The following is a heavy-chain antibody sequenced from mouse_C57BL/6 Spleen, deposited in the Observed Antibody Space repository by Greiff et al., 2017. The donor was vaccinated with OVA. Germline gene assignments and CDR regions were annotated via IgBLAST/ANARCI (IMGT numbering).Heavy chain of an antibody. CDR3: ARSIYYDYDGYFDY. D-gene: IGHD2-4*01. Sequence: VQLQQPGAELVRPGSSVKLSCKASGYTFTSYWMHWVKQRPIQGLEWIGNIDPSDSETHYNQKFKDKATLTVDKSSSTAYMQLSSLTSEDSASYYCARSIYYDYDGYFDYWGQGTTLTVSS. CDR2: IDPSDSET. V-gene: IGHV1-52*01. CDR1: GYTFTSYW. J-gene: IGHJ2*01.